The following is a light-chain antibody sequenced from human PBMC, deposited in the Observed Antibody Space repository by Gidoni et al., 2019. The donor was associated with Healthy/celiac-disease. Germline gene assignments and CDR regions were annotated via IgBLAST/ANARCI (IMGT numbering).Light chain of an antibody. CDR3: QQSYSTPRT. CDR1: QSISSY. Sequence: DIPMTQSPSYLSASVGDRVTITCRTSQSISSYLNWYQQKPGKAPKLLIYAASRLQSGVPSRFSGSGSGTDFTLTISSLQPEDFATYYCQQSYSTPRTFGGGTKVEIK. J-gene: IGKJ4*01. V-gene: IGKV1-39*01. CDR2: AAS.